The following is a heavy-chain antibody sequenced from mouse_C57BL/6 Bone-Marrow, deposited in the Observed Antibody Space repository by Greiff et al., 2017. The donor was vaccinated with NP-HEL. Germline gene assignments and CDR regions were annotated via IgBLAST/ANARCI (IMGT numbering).Heavy chain of an antibody. V-gene: IGHV2-3*01. Sequence: VQLVESGPGLVAPSQSLSITCTASGFSLTSYGVSWVRQPPGKGLEWLGVIWGDGSTTYHSALISRLSISKDNSASEVFIKLNSVQTDDTATYYCAREYYSNYDYAYWGQGTLVTVSA. CDR2: IWGDGST. CDR3: AREYYSNYDYAY. J-gene: IGHJ3*01. CDR1: GFSLTSYG. D-gene: IGHD2-5*01.